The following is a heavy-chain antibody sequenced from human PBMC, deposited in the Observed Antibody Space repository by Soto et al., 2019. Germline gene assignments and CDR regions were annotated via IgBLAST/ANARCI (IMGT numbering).Heavy chain of an antibody. V-gene: IGHV4-30-2*01. D-gene: IGHD4-17*01. Sequence: QLQLQESGSGLVKPSQTLSLTCAVSGGSISSGGYSWSWIRQPPGKGLEWIGYIYHSGSTYYNPSLKSRVTISVDSSKNQFSLKLSSVTAADTAVYYCAREDGDYVRAFDIWGQGTMVTVSS. CDR1: GGSISSGGYS. J-gene: IGHJ3*02. CDR2: IYHSGST. CDR3: AREDGDYVRAFDI.